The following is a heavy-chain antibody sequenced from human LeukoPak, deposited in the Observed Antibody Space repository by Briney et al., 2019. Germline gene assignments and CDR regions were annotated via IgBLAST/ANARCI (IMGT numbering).Heavy chain of an antibody. D-gene: IGHD6-6*01. Sequence: SETLSLTCTVSGGSISSYYWSWIRQPPGKGLEWIGYISYSGTTNYNPSLKSRVTISVDTSKNEFSLKLRSVTAADTAVYYCARSSIPGTKYNWFDPWGQGTLVTVS. V-gene: IGHV4-59*01. CDR1: GGSISSYY. J-gene: IGHJ5*02. CDR2: ISYSGTT. CDR3: ARSSIPGTKYNWFDP.